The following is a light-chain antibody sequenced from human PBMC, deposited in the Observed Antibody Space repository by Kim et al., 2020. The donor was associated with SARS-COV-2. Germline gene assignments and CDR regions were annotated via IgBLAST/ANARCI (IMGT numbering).Light chain of an antibody. Sequence: DIVMAQTPLSLSVTPGQPASISCKSSQSLLHSDDKTYLYWYLQKPGQPPQLLIYEVSNRFSGVPERVSGSGSGAYFTLTSRVVESEDVGVYQSMISLQLPVSFGGGTKVDIK. CDR3: MISLQLPVS. CDR1: QSLLHSDDKTY. CDR2: EVS. V-gene: IGKV2D-29*01. J-gene: IGKJ4*01.